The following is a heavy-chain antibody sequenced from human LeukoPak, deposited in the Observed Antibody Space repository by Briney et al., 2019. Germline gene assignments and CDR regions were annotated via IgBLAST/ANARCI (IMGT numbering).Heavy chain of an antibody. Sequence: PGRSLRLSCEASGFAFSIYGMRWVRQAPGKGLEWVSSIWYDGSKTYYADSVKGRFTISRDDPENTLYLQVNSLRAEDTALYYCARQAYSSGRYFPFDYWGQGTLVTVSS. CDR1: GFAFSIYG. V-gene: IGHV3-33*01. D-gene: IGHD3-22*01. CDR2: IWYDGSKT. CDR3: ARQAYSSGRYFPFDY. J-gene: IGHJ4*02.